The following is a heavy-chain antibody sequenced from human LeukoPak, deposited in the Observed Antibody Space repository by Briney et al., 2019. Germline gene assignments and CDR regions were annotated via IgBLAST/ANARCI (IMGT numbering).Heavy chain of an antibody. CDR1: GFTFSSYS. CDR3: ARDAFDI. V-gene: IGHV3-21*01. CDR2: ISNTNSYI. Sequence: AGSPSLSCAASGFTFSSYSRNWVRQAPGKGREWVSCISNTNSYIYYADSVKGRFTISRDNAKNSLYLQMNSLRAEDTAVYYRARDAFDIWGQGTMVTVSS. J-gene: IGHJ3*02.